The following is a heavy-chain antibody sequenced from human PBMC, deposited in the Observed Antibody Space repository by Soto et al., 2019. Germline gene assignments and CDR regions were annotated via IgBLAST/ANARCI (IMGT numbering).Heavy chain of an antibody. CDR1: GFTFSSYG. CDR2: IWYDGSNK. J-gene: IGHJ6*02. CDR3: ARYLATSDRHYGMDV. V-gene: IGHV3-33*01. D-gene: IGHD1-26*01. Sequence: QVQLVESGGGVVQPGRSLRLSCAASGFTFSSYGMHWVRQAPGKGLEWVAVIWYDGSNKYYADSVKGRFTISRDNSKNTLYLQMNSLRAEDTAVYYCARYLATSDRHYGMDVWGQGTTVTVSS.